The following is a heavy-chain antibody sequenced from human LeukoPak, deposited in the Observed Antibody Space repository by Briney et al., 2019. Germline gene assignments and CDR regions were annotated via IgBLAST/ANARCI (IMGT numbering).Heavy chain of an antibody. V-gene: IGHV3-20*01. CDR2: INWNGGST. J-gene: IGHJ5*02. CDR3: ARDRGRYCSGGTCYDWFDP. Sequence: PGESLRLSCAASGFTFDDYGMSWVRQAPGKGLEWVSSINWNGGSTYYADSVKGRFTISRDNAKNSLYLQMNSLRAEGTALYHCARDRGRYCSGGTCYDWFDPWGQGTLVTVSS. D-gene: IGHD2-15*01. CDR1: GFTFDDYG.